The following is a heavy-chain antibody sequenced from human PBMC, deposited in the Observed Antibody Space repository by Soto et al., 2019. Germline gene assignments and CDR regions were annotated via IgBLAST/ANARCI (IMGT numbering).Heavy chain of an antibody. CDR1: GFTFSSYA. D-gene: IGHD3-10*01. V-gene: IGHV3-23*01. Sequence: EVQLLESGGGLVQPGGSLRLSCAASGFTFSSYAMSWVRQAPGKGLEWVSAISGSGGSTYYADSMKGRFTISRDNSKNTLYLQMNSLRAEDTAVYYCANGGRGFGEHSDYWGQGTLVTVSS. CDR2: ISGSGGST. CDR3: ANGGRGFGEHSDY. J-gene: IGHJ4*02.